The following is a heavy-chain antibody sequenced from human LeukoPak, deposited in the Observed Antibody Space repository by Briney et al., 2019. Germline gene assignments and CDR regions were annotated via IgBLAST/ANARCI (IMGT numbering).Heavy chain of an antibody. CDR3: ARGSFGAGVGATMDDACDI. D-gene: IGHD1-26*01. CDR2: IWYDGSNK. J-gene: IGHJ3*02. Sequence: PGRSLRLSCAASGFTFSSYGMHWVRQAPGKGLEWVAVIWYDGSNKYYADSVKGRFTISRDNSKNTLYVQMNSLRAEDTAVYYCARGSFGAGVGATMDDACDIWGQGTMVTVSS. V-gene: IGHV3-33*01. CDR1: GFTFSSYG.